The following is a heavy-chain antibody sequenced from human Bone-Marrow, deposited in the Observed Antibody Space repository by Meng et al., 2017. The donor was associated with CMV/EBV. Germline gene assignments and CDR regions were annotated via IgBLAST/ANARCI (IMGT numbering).Heavy chain of an antibody. D-gene: IGHD2-2*02. Sequence: YGASLSGYYCSVIRQPPGKGLEWIGKINHSGSTNYNPSLKSRVTISIDTSKNQFSLQLSSVTAADTAVYYCRRREMECSSTSCYNDYWGQGTLVTVSS. V-gene: IGHV4-34*01. CDR2: INHSGST. CDR3: RRREMECSSTSCYNDY. CDR1: GASLSGYY. J-gene: IGHJ4*02.